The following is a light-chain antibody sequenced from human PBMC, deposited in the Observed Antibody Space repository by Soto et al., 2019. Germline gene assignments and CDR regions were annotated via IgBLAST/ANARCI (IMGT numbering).Light chain of an antibody. CDR3: QQRSNWPLT. Sequence: EIVLTQSPATLSLPPGERATLSCRASQSVSSYLAWYQQKPGQAPRPLIYDASNRATGIPARFSGSGSGTDFTLTISSLEPEDFAVYYCQQRSNWPLTFGGGTKVDIK. V-gene: IGKV3-11*01. CDR2: DAS. J-gene: IGKJ4*01. CDR1: QSVSSY.